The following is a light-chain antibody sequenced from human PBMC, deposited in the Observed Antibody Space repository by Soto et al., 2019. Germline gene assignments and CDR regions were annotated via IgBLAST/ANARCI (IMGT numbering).Light chain of an antibody. CDR2: DVS. V-gene: IGLV2-14*01. CDR3: RSYTGGTTYV. CDR1: SSDIGGYKY. J-gene: IGLJ1*01. Sequence: QSVLTQPASVSGSPGESITISFTGTSSDIGGYKYVSWYQQHPVKAPKVMIYDVSNRPSGVSNLFSGSKSGNTATVTISGLLGEDEAESYCRSYTGGTTYVFGVGTKVTVL.